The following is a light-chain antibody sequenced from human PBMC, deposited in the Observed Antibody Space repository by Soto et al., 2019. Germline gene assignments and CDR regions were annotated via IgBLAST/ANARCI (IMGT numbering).Light chain of an antibody. J-gene: IGKJ4*01. V-gene: IGKV3-15*01. CDR2: GAS. CDR3: QQYNDWPLT. CDR1: QSVNSN. Sequence: KVMTQSPATLSVSPGERATLSCRASQSVNSNLAWYQQKPGQAPRLLLYGASTRAIGIPARFSGSASGTEFPTTISRLQSEDSAVYYCQQYNDWPLTFGGGTKVEI.